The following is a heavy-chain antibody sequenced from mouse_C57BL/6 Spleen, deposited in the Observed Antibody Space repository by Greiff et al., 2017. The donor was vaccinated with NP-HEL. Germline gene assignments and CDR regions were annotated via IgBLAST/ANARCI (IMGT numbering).Heavy chain of an antibody. CDR3: ARRDYGSSYWYFDV. CDR1: GYTFTDYN. Sequence: VQLQQPGPELVKPGASVKMSCKASGYTFTDYNMHWVKQSHGKSLEWIGYINPNNGGTSYNQKFKGKATLTVNKSTSTAYMELRSLTSEDSAVYYCARRDYGSSYWYFDVWGTGTTVTVSS. D-gene: IGHD1-1*01. CDR2: INPNNGGT. J-gene: IGHJ1*03. V-gene: IGHV1-22*01.